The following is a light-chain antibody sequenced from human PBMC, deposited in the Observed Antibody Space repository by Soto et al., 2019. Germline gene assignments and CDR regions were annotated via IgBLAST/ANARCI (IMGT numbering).Light chain of an antibody. CDR2: LGS. CDR1: QSLLHSNGYNY. CDR3: MQALQTPPWT. V-gene: IGKV2-28*01. Sequence: DIVMTQSPLSLPVTPGEPASISCRSSQSLLHSNGYNYLDWYLQKPGQSPQLLIYLGSNRASGVPDRFSGSGSCTDFTLKISRVEAEDVGFYYCMQALQTPPWTFGQGTKVEIK. J-gene: IGKJ1*01.